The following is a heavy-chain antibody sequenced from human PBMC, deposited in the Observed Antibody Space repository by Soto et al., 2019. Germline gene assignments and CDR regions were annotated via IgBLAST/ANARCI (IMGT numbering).Heavy chain of an antibody. CDR1: GGSISSSSYY. CDR3: ARRNTGHYYDSSGYYVDY. V-gene: IGHV4-39*01. D-gene: IGHD3-22*01. Sequence: SETLSLTCTVSGGSISSSSYYWGWIRQPPGKGLEWIGSIYYSGSTYYNPSLKSRVTISVDTSKNQFSLKLSSVTAADTAVYYCARRNTGHYYDSSGYYVDYWGQGTLVTVSS. J-gene: IGHJ4*02. CDR2: IYYSGST.